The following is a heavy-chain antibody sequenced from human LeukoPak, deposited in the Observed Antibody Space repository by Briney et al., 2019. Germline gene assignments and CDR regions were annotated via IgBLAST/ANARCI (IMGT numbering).Heavy chain of an antibody. J-gene: IGHJ4*02. CDR1: GFTFSRYW. CDR2: IKQDGGEK. V-gene: IGHV3-7*01. CDR3: ARDWGGENDY. Sequence: GGSLRLSCAASGFTFSRYWMTWVRQAPGKGLEWVANIKQDGGEKYYVDSVKGRFTISRDNAKNSLYLQMNSLRDEDTAVYYCARDWGGENDYWGQGTLVTVSS. D-gene: IGHD3-10*01.